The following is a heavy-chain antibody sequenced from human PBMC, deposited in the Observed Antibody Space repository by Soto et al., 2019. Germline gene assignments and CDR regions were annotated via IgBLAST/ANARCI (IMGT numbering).Heavy chain of an antibody. CDR2: IYYSGST. D-gene: IGHD3-22*01. CDR3: ASIMFRGDSSGYYYDYFDP. J-gene: IGHJ5*02. CDR1: GGSISSGGYY. V-gene: IGHV4-31*03. Sequence: SETLSLTCTVSGGSISSGGYYWSWIRQHPGKGLEWIGYIYYSGSTYYNPSLKSRVTISVDTSKNQFSLKLSSVTAADTAVYYCASIMFRGDSSGYYYDYFDPWGQGTLVTVSS.